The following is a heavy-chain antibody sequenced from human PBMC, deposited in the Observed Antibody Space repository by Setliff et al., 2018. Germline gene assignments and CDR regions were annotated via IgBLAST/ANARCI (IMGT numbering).Heavy chain of an antibody. J-gene: IGHJ4*02. CDR1: GFTFSFSSYA. CDR2: VSGNGAIT. CDR3: ARDWRDYGAMGY. D-gene: IGHD4-17*01. Sequence: PGGSLRLSCTAFGFTFSFSSYAMSWVRQAPGKRLEWVSTVSGNGAITYYADSVKGRFTISRDNSKNTLYLQMNSLRAEDTAVYYCARDWRDYGAMGYWGQGTLVTVSS. V-gene: IGHV3-23*01.